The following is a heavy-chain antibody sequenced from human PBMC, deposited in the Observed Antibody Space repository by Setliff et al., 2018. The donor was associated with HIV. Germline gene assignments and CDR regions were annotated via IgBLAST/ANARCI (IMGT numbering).Heavy chain of an antibody. Sequence: PSETLSLTCTVSGGSISSSSYYWGWLRQPPGKGLEWIGIGSYSGSTYYNPSLKSRVTISVDTSKNQFSLKLSSVTAADTAVYYCARGYNWNYPLDYWGQGTLVTVSS. V-gene: IGHV4-39*01. J-gene: IGHJ4*02. D-gene: IGHD1-7*01. CDR2: GSYSGST. CDR1: GGSISSSSYY. CDR3: ARGYNWNYPLDY.